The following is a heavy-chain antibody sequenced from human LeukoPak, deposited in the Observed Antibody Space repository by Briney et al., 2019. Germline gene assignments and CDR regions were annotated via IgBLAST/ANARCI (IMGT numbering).Heavy chain of an antibody. CDR1: RFAFSFYS. V-gene: IGHV3-23*01. CDR3: AKYYYDSSGYYITPPARAPDY. Sequence: GGSLRLSCVASRFAFSFYSMNWVRQAPGKGLEWVSAISGGGVSTYYADSVKGRFTISRDNSKNTLYLQMNSLRAEDTAVYYCAKYYYDSSGYYITPPARAPDYWGQGTLVTVSS. J-gene: IGHJ4*02. D-gene: IGHD3-22*01. CDR2: ISGGGVST.